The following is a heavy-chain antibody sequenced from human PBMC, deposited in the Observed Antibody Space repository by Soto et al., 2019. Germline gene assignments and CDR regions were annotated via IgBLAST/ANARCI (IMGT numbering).Heavy chain of an antibody. Sequence: PSETLSLTCVVYGGAFSGYHWSWIRQAPGKGLEWIGEINQSGSTNYSPSLKSRVTMSVDTSKKQFSLKLNSVTAADTALYYCATRDSYYGMDVWGQGTTVTVSS. CDR2: INQSGST. CDR3: ATRDSYYGMDV. J-gene: IGHJ6*02. CDR1: GGAFSGYH. V-gene: IGHV4-34*01.